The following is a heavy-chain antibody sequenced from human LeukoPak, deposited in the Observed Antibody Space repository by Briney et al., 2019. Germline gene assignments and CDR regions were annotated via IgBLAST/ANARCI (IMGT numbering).Heavy chain of an antibody. J-gene: IGHJ4*02. CDR3: ARSISAPRIYYFDY. V-gene: IGHV1-18*01. CDR1: GYTFNTYG. D-gene: IGHD6-6*01. CDR2: ISAYNGDT. Sequence: ASVTVSCKASGYTFNTYGISWVRQAPGQGLEWMGWISAYNGDTNYAQKVQGRVTMTTDTSTGTAYMELRSLISDDTAVYYCARSISAPRIYYFDYWGQGTLVTVS.